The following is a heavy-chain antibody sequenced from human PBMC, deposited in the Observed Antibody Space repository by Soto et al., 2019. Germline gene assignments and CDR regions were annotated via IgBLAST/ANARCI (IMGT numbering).Heavy chain of an antibody. Sequence: QVHLVQSGAEVKKPGASVKVSCKGSGYAFTTYGITWVRQAPGQGLEWMGWISAHNGNTNYAQKLQGRVTVTRDTSTSTAYMELRSLRSDDTAVYYCARGRYVVYWGQGALVTVSS. CDR2: ISAHNGNT. D-gene: IGHD1-1*01. CDR1: GYAFTTYG. CDR3: ARGRYVVY. J-gene: IGHJ4*02. V-gene: IGHV1-18*01.